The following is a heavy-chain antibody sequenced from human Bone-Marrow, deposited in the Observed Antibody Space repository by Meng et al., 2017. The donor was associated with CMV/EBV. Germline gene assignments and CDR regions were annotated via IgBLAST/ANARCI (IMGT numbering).Heavy chain of an antibody. CDR1: GFTFSSYN. J-gene: IGHJ4*02. CDR3: AREGRYYGSGSYYSGFDY. V-gene: IGHV3-48*04. CDR2: ISSSSSSI. D-gene: IGHD3-10*01. Sequence: GESLKISCAVSGFTFSSYNMNWVRQAPGKGLEWVSYISSSSSSIYYADSVKGRFTVSRDNAKNSLYLHMNSLRAEDTALYYCAREGRYYGSGSYYSGFDYWGQGTLVTVSS.